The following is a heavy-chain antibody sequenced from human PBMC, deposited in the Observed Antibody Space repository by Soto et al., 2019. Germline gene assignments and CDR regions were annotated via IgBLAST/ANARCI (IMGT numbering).Heavy chain of an antibody. CDR3: ARDPDGSSWYDY. CDR1: GGSISSYY. D-gene: IGHD6-13*01. CDR2: IYYSGST. Sequence: SETLSLTCTVSGGSISSYYWSWIRQPPGKGLEWIGYIYYSGSTNYNPSLKSRVTISVDTSKNQFSLKLSSVTAADTAVYYCARDPDGSSWYDYWGQGTLVTVSS. J-gene: IGHJ4*02. V-gene: IGHV4-59*01.